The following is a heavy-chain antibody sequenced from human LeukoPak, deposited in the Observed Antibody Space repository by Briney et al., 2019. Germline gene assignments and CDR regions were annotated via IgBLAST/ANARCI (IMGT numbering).Heavy chain of an antibody. Sequence: SETLSLTCTVSGGSICSYYWSCIRHPPGKGLEWIGYIYYSGSTNYNPSLKSRVTISVDTSKNQFSLKLSSVTAADTAVYYCARGAVVNPHNYYSGMDVWGQGTTVTVSS. V-gene: IGHV4-59*01. CDR3: ARGAVVNPHNYYSGMDV. J-gene: IGHJ6*02. CDR2: IYYSGST. CDR1: GGSICSYY. D-gene: IGHD4-23*01.